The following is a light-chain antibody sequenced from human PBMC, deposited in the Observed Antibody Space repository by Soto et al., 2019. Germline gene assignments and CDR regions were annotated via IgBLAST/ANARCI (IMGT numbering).Light chain of an antibody. CDR1: QNIISS. Sequence: LSASPVQIVPHSCRASQNIISSLAWYQQKPGQAPRLLIYKASSRASGIPSRFSGSGSGTEFTLTISSLEPDDSAVYYCQQRNSYPITFGQGTRLEI. CDR2: KAS. V-gene: IGKV3-11*01. J-gene: IGKJ5*01. CDR3: QQRNSYPIT.